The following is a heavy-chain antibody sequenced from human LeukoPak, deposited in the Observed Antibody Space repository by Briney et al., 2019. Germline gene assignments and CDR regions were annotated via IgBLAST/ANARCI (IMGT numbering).Heavy chain of an antibody. CDR2: ISSSSSYI. Sequence: PGGSLRLSCATSGFTFSTYAMTWVRQAPGKGLEWVSSISSSSSYIYYADSVKGRFTISRDNAKNSLYLQMNSLRAEDTAVYYCAREDYYDSSGYLLVYWGQGTLVTVSS. D-gene: IGHD3-22*01. CDR3: AREDYYDSSGYLLVY. V-gene: IGHV3-21*01. CDR1: GFTFSTYA. J-gene: IGHJ4*02.